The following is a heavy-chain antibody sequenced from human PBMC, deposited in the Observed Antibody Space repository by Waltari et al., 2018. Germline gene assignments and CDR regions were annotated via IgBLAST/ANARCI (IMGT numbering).Heavy chain of an antibody. V-gene: IGHV3-7*01. J-gene: IGHJ4*02. Sequence: EVQLVESGGGLVQPGGSLRLSCAASGFIFSASWMGWVRQAPGKGLEWVASMKQDGSELHYVDSVKGRFTISRDNAKNSLYLQMNSLRVEDTAVYYCARVPVSGPDRFDYWGQGTLVTVSS. D-gene: IGHD1-26*01. CDR1: GFIFSASW. CDR3: ARVPVSGPDRFDY. CDR2: MKQDGSEL.